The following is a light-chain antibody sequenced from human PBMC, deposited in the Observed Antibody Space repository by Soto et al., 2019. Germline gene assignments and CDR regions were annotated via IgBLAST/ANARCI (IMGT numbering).Light chain of an antibody. V-gene: IGKV1-5*01. Sequence: DIQMTQSPSILSASVGDRVTITFRASQSISFYLAWYQQKPGKAPKVLIWNAYTLHRGVPSRFSGSGSGTDFTLTISSLQPEDFATYYCQQLDSYPITFGQGTRLEIK. CDR2: NAY. J-gene: IGKJ5*01. CDR1: QSISFY. CDR3: QQLDSYPIT.